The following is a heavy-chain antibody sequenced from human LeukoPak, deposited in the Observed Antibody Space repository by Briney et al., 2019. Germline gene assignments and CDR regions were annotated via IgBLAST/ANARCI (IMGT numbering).Heavy chain of an antibody. CDR3: ARTYYYDSSGHGAFDI. CDR1: GFTFSSYG. J-gene: IGHJ3*02. CDR2: IRYDGSNK. Sequence: GGSLRLSCAASGFTFSSYGMHWVRQAPGKGLEWVAFIRYDGSNKYYADSVKGRFTISRDNAKNTLYLQMNSLRAEDTAVYYCARTYYYDSSGHGAFDIWGQGTMVTVSS. V-gene: IGHV3-30*02. D-gene: IGHD3-22*01.